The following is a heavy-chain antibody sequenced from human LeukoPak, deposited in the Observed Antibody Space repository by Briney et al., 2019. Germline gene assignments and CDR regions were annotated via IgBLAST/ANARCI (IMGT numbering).Heavy chain of an antibody. CDR3: AREYGSGRNHFDY. CDR2: IKQDGSEK. CDR1: GFTFSTYW. Sequence: DPGGALRLSCAASGFTFSTYWMSWVRQAPGKGLEWVANIKQDGSEKYYVDSVKGRFTISRDNAKNSLYLQMNSLRAEDTAVYYCAREYGSGRNHFDYWGQGTLVTVSS. V-gene: IGHV3-7*01. J-gene: IGHJ4*02. D-gene: IGHD3-10*01.